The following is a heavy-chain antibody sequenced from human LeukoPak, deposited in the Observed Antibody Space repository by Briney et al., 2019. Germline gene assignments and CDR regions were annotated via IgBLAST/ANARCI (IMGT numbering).Heavy chain of an antibody. CDR1: GFTFSSYA. D-gene: IGHD3-16*01. V-gene: IGHV3-23*01. CDR2: ISGSGGST. CDR3: AKGYYDYVWGSYYFDY. J-gene: IGHJ4*02. Sequence: GGSLRLSCAASGFTFSSYAMSWVRQAPGKGLEWVSAISGSGGSTYYADAVKGRFTISRDNSRDTLYLQMNSLRAEDTAVYYCAKGYYDYVWGSYYFDYWGQGTLVTVSS.